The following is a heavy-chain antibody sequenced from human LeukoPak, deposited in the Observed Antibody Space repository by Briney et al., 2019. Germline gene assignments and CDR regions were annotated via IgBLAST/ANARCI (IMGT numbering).Heavy chain of an antibody. CDR3: ARSPYYDGAFDI. V-gene: IGHV4-59*01. Sequence: PSETLSLTCTVSGGSISSYYWSWIRQPPGKGLEWIGYIYYSGSTNYNPSLKSRVTISVDTSKNQFSPKLSSVTAADTAVYYCARSPYYDGAFDIWGQGTMVTVSS. CDR2: IYYSGST. J-gene: IGHJ3*02. D-gene: IGHD3-22*01. CDR1: GGSISSYY.